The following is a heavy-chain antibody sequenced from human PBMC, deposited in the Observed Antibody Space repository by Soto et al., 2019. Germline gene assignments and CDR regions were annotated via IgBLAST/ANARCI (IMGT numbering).Heavy chain of an antibody. V-gene: IGHV3-74*01. D-gene: IGHD3-22*01. Sequence: EVQLVESGGGLVQPGGYLRLSCAASGFTFSYYWMHWVRQAPGKGLVWISRIKSDGTTKTYADSVKGRFTISRDNAKNTLYLQMNSLRAEDTAVYYCARAADDSSGYQTFWGQGTLVTVSP. CDR3: ARAADDSSGYQTF. CDR1: GFTFSYYW. J-gene: IGHJ4*02. CDR2: IKSDGTTK.